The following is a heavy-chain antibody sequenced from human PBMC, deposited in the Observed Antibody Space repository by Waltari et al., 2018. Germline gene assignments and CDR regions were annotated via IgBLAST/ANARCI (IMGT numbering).Heavy chain of an antibody. V-gene: IGHV4-59*01. CDR1: GGSISGFY. J-gene: IGHJ5*02. D-gene: IGHD2-21*02. Sequence: QVQLQESGPSLLKPSETLSLICTVSGGSISGFYWSWCRQPPGRVLDWIGYIYYTGSTNFYPTLKSRVTMSVDTSKNQFSLKLSSLTAADTAFYYCARGGGGDWEWFDPWGQGTLVTVSS. CDR3: ARGGGGDWEWFDP. CDR2: IYYTGST.